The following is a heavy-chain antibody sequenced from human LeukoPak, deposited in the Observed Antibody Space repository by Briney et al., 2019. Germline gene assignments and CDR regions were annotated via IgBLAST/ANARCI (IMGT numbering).Heavy chain of an antibody. CDR2: IYYSGST. CDR1: GGSISSSSYY. CDR3: ARLGISHSSVDY. V-gene: IGHV4-39*01. J-gene: IGHJ4*02. Sequence: SETLSLTCTVSGGSISSSSYYWGWIRQPPGKGLEWIGSIYYSGSTYYNPSLKSRVTISVDTSKNQFSLKLSSVTAADTAVYYCARLGISHSSVDYWGQGTLATVSS. D-gene: IGHD5-18*01.